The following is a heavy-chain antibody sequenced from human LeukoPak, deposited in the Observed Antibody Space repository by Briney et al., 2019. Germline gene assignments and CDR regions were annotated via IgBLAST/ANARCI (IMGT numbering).Heavy chain of an antibody. Sequence: ASVKVSCKASGYTFTGYYMHWVRQAPGQGLEWMGRINPNSGGTNYAQKFQGRVTMTRDTSISTAYMELSRLRSDDTAVYYCASAREYCSSTSCYQGYFDYWGQGTLVTVSS. CDR2: INPNSGGT. CDR3: ASAREYCSSTSCYQGYFDY. J-gene: IGHJ4*02. D-gene: IGHD2-2*01. CDR1: GYTFTGYY. V-gene: IGHV1-2*06.